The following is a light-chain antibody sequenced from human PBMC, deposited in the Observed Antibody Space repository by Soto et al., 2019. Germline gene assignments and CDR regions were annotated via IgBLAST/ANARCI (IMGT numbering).Light chain of an antibody. CDR3: QTWGTGICV. J-gene: IGLJ3*02. V-gene: IGLV4-69*01. CDR1: SGHSSYA. CDR2: LHSDGSH. Sequence: QLVPTQSPSASASLGDSVKLTCTLSSGHSSYAIAWHQQPPEKGPRYVMKLHSDGSHSKGDGIPDRFSGSSSWAERYLTISSLQSEDEADYYCQTWGTGICVCGGGTKLNVL.